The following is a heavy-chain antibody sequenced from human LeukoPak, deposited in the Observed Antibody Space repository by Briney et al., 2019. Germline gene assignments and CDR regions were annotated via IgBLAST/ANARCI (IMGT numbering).Heavy chain of an antibody. J-gene: IGHJ4*02. CDR1: GFTFSSYA. CDR3: AKEIYGDYGSGGGFDY. Sequence: GRSLRLSCAASGFTFSSYAMHWVRQAPGKGLEWVAVISYDGSNKYYADSVKGRFTISRDNSKNTLYLQMNSLRAEDTAVYYCAKEIYGDYGSGGGFDYWGQGTLVTVSS. D-gene: IGHD4-17*01. V-gene: IGHV3-30-3*01. CDR2: ISYDGSNK.